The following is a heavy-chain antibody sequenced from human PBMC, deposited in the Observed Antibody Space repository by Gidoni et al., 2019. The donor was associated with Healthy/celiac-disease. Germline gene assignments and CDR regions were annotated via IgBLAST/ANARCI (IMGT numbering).Heavy chain of an antibody. J-gene: IGHJ3*02. V-gene: IGHV3-21*01. CDR1: GFTFRSYS. CDR2: MSRSSSYI. Sequence: EVQLVESGGGLVKPGGSLRLSCAASGFTFRSYSMNWVRQAPGKGLEWVSSMSRSSSYIYYADSVKGRFIISRDNANNSLYLQMNSLRAEDTAVYYCARDRPAKPTDAFDIWGQGTMVTVSS. CDR3: ARDRPAKPTDAFDI.